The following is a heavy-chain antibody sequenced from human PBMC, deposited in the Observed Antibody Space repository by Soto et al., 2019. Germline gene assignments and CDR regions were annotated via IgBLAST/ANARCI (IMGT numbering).Heavy chain of an antibody. CDR2: IKGDESPT. D-gene: IGHD3-10*01. V-gene: IGHV3-74*01. CDR3: ARGAGGYYYMDV. CDR1: GFPFSSYW. Sequence: EVQLVESGGGLVQPGGSLRLSCVASGFPFSSYWMHWVRQVPGKGLVWVSRIKGDESPTNYGDSVKGRFTISRDNARNTLYLQMDSLRADDTGLYYCARGAGGYYYMDVWGKGTTVIVSS. J-gene: IGHJ6*03.